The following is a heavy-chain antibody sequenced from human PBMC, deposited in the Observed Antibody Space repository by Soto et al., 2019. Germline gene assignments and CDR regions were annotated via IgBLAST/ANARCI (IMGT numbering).Heavy chain of an antibody. CDR2: IYYSGST. CDR3: ARLQQQLVLYWFDP. V-gene: IGHV4-39*01. D-gene: IGHD6-13*01. Sequence: QLQLQESGPGLVKPSETLSLTCTVSGGSISSSSYYWGWIRQPPGQGLEWIGSIYYSGSTYYNPSLKSRVTISVDTSKNQFSLKLSSVTAADTAVYYCARLQQQLVLYWFDPWGQGTLVTVSS. J-gene: IGHJ5*02. CDR1: GGSISSSSYY.